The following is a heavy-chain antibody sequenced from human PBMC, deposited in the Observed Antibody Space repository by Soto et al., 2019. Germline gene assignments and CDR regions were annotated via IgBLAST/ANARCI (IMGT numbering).Heavy chain of an antibody. V-gene: IGHV4-34*01. J-gene: IGHJ4*02. D-gene: IGHD1-26*01. CDR1: GGSFSVYY. CDR2: INHNGIT. CDR3: ALDTSGSD. Sequence: QVQLQQWGAGLLKPSETLSLTCAVYGGSFSVYYWSWIRQPPGKGLEWIGEINHNGITNYNPSLKSRVTISVDTSNKQFSLKLSSVTAADTAVYYCALDTSGSDWGQGTLVTVSS.